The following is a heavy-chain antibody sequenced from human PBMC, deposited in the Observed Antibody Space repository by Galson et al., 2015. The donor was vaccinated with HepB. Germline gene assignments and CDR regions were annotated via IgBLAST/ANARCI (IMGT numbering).Heavy chain of an antibody. D-gene: IGHD2-2*02. J-gene: IGHJ3*02. CDR1: GYSFTSYW. CDR2: IYPSDSYT. CDR3: ARGGVGYCSSTSCYSSGDHDAFDI. Sequence: QSGAEVKKPGESLTISCKGSGYSFTSYWISWVRQMPGKGLEWMGRIYPSDSYTNYSPSFQGHVTISADKSISTAYLQWSSLKASDTAMYYCARGGVGYCSSTSCYSSGDHDAFDIWGQGTMVTVSS. V-gene: IGHV5-10-1*01.